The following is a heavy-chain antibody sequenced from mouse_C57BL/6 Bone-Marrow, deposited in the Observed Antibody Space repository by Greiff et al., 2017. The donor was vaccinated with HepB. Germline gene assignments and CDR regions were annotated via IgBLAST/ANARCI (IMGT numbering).Heavy chain of an antibody. CDR1: GYTFTSYW. V-gene: IGHV1-69*01. CDR3: ARGGYDYDWAMDY. CDR2: IDPSDSYT. J-gene: IGHJ4*01. Sequence: QVQLQQPGAELVMPGASVKLSCKASGYTFTSYWMHWVKQRPGQGLEWIGEIDPSDSYTNYNQKFKGKSTLTVDKSSSTAYMQLSSLTSEDSAIYYCARGGYDYDWAMDYWGQGTSVTVSS. D-gene: IGHD2-4*01.